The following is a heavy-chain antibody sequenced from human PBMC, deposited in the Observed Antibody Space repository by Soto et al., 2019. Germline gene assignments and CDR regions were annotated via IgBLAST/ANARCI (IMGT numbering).Heavy chain of an antibody. Sequence: EVQLVETGGGLIQPGGSRRLSCAASGFTVRSNYMSWVRQAPGKGLEWVSVIYSGGSTYYADSVKGRFTISRDNSKNTLYLQMNSLRAEDTAVYYCARDAGSDRMYGMDVWGQGTTVTVSS. D-gene: IGHD6-19*01. V-gene: IGHV3-53*02. CDR1: GFTVRSNY. CDR2: IYSGGST. CDR3: ARDAGSDRMYGMDV. J-gene: IGHJ6*02.